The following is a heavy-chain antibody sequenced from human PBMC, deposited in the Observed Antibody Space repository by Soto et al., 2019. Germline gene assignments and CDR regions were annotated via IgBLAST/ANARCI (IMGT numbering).Heavy chain of an antibody. CDR3: ARGGGVYYFDY. V-gene: IGHV4-59*01. Sequence: SQTLSLTCTVSYGSISSYCGSWIRQPPGKGLEWIGYIYYSGITDYNPSLKSRVTISVDTSKSQFSLKLSSVTAADTAVYYCARGGGVYYFDYWGQGTLVTVSS. CDR1: YGSISSYC. J-gene: IGHJ4*02. CDR2: IYYSGIT. D-gene: IGHD2-8*02.